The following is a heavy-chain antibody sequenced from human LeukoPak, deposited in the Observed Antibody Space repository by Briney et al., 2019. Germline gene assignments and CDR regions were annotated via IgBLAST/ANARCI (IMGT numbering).Heavy chain of an antibody. J-gene: IGHJ4*02. V-gene: IGHV3-23*01. CDR3: ANYRKPQGLDY. D-gene: IGHD1-14*01. Sequence: GRSLRLSCAVSRFTFSTYAMSWVRQAPGQGLEWVSAISANGADEYYADSVKGRFTISRDNSKNTLFLQMTSLRVEDTAVYYCANYRKPQGLDYWGQGTLVTVSS. CDR1: RFTFSTYA. CDR2: ISANGADE.